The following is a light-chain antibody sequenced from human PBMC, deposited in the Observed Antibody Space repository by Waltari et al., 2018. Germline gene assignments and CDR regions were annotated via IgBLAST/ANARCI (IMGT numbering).Light chain of an antibody. V-gene: IGLV2-23*02. CDR3: CSYAGSSVFKVL. CDR2: EVN. J-gene: IGLJ2*01. Sequence: QSALTQPAHVSGSPGQSITISCTGTSRDVGRYFLVSWYQQHPGKAPKLIIYEVNKRPSGVSDRFSGSKSGSTAFLTISGLQAEDEAHYYCCSYAGSSVFKVLFGGGTKLTVL. CDR1: SRDVGRYFL.